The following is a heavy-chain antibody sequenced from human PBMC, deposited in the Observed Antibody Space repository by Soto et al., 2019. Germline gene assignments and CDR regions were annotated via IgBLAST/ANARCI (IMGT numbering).Heavy chain of an antibody. V-gene: IGHV4-61*01. Sequence: SETLSLTCTVSGGSVSSGSYYWSWIRQPPGKGLEWIGYIYYSGSTNYNPSLKSRVTISVDTSKNQFSLKLSSVTAADTAVYYCARDQWFGELSTYYYYGMDVWGQGTTVTVSS. D-gene: IGHD3-10*01. CDR3: ARDQWFGELSTYYYYGMDV. CDR2: IYYSGST. CDR1: GGSVSSGSYY. J-gene: IGHJ6*02.